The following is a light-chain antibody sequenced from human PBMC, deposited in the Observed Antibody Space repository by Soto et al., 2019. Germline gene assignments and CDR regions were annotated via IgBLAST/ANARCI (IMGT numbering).Light chain of an antibody. CDR1: QSVSNNY. V-gene: IGKV3D-20*02. J-gene: IGKJ5*01. Sequence: EIVLTQSPCTLSLSPGERATLSCRASQSVSNNYLAWYQQKPGQAPRLLIYGASSRATGIPDRFSGSGSGTDFTLTISSLEPEDFAIYYCQQRQYWPPITFGQGTRLENK. CDR2: GAS. CDR3: QQRQYWPPIT.